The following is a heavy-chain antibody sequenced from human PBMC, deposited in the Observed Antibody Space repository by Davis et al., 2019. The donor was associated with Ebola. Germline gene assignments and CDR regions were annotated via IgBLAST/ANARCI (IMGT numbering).Heavy chain of an antibody. Sequence: MPSETLSLTCAVYGGSFSAYYWSWIRQPPGKELEWIGEITHSESTNYNPSLKSRATLSVDTSKNQFSLNLTSVTAADTAVYYCARFCGGDCYSGDDFDYWGQGTLVTVSS. CDR3: ARFCGGDCYSGDDFDY. D-gene: IGHD2-21*01. CDR2: ITHSEST. CDR1: GGSFSAYY. V-gene: IGHV4-34*01. J-gene: IGHJ4*02.